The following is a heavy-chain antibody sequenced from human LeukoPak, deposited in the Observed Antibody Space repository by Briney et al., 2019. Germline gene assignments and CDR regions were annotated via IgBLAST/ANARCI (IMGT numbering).Heavy chain of an antibody. CDR1: GFTFDDYG. J-gene: IGHJ2*01. V-gene: IGHV3-20*04. Sequence: PGGSLRLSCAASGFTFDDYGMSWVRQAPGKGLEWGSGINWNGGSTGYADSVKGRFTISRDNAKNSLYLQMNSLRAEDTAVYYCATDLVGYDRWYFDLWGRGTLVTVSS. D-gene: IGHD5-12*01. CDR2: INWNGGST. CDR3: ATDLVGYDRWYFDL.